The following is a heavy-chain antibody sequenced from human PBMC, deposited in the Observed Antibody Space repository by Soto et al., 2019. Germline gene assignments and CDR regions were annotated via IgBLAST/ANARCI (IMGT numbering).Heavy chain of an antibody. CDR1: GYTFTSYY. Sequence: ASVKVSCKASGYTFTSYYMHWVRQAPGQGLEWMGWISAYNGNTNYAQKLQGRVTMTTDTSTSTAYMELRSLRSEDTAVYYCARDLLTDYYDSSGPQTSAFDIWGQGTMVTVSS. CDR2: ISAYNGNT. V-gene: IGHV1-18*04. CDR3: ARDLLTDYYDSSGPQTSAFDI. J-gene: IGHJ3*02. D-gene: IGHD3-22*01.